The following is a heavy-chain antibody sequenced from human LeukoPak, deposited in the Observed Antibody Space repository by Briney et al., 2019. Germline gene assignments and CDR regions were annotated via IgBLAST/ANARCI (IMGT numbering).Heavy chain of an antibody. Sequence: SQTLSLTCTVSGGSISSGDYYWSWIRQPPGKGLEWIGYIYYSGSTNYNPSLKSRVTISVDTSKNQFSLRLSSVTAADTAVYYCARNRDGYNSPDYWGQGTLVTVSS. V-gene: IGHV4-61*08. D-gene: IGHD5-24*01. CDR3: ARNRDGYNSPDY. CDR2: IYYSGST. J-gene: IGHJ4*02. CDR1: GGSISSGDYY.